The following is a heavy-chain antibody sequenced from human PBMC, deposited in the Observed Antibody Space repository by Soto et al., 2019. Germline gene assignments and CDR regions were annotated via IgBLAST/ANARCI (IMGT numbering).Heavy chain of an antibody. J-gene: IGHJ4*02. CDR1: GGSISSYY. CDR3: ARHGYYDSSGYYADYFDY. Sequence: QVQLQESGPGLVKPSETLFLTCTVSGGSISSYYWSWIRQPPGKGLEWIGYIYYSGSTNYNPSLKSRVTISVDTSKNQFSLKLSSVTAADTAVYYCARHGYYDSSGYYADYFDYWGQGTLVTVSS. V-gene: IGHV4-59*08. D-gene: IGHD3-22*01. CDR2: IYYSGST.